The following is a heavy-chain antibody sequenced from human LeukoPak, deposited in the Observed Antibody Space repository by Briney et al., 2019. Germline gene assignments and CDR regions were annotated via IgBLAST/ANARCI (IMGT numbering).Heavy chain of an antibody. CDR2: IGEGGSEK. V-gene: IGHV3-7*01. CDR3: ARDRYIGKPGTEGY. Sequence: PGGSLRLSCAASGFTFSSYWMSWVRQAPGKGLEWVSNIGEGGSEKYYVDSVKGRFTISRDNAKNSLYLQMNSLRAEDTAVYYCARDRYIGKPGTEGYWGQGTLVTVSS. D-gene: IGHD6-13*01. J-gene: IGHJ4*02. CDR1: GFTFSSYW.